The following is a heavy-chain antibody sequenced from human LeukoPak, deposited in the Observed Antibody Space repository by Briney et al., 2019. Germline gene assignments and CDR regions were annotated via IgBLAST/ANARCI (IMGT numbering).Heavy chain of an antibody. J-gene: IGHJ4*02. CDR3: ARDRGGLRFEYYFDY. Sequence: GGSLRLSCATSGFTFSSYAMHWVRQAPGKGLEWVAIISYDGSNEYYADSVKGRFTISRDNSKNTLYLQMNSLRAEDTAVYYCARDRGGLRFEYYFDYWGQGTLVTVSS. CDR2: ISYDGSNE. D-gene: IGHD5-12*01. CDR1: GFTFSSYA. V-gene: IGHV3-30*04.